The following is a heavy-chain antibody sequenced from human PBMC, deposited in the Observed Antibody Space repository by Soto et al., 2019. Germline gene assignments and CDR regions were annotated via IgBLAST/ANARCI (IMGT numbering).Heavy chain of an antibody. CDR2: IYWDDDK. CDR3: AHIGVSRWFDF. CDR1: GFSLSTRGVG. V-gene: IGHV2-5*02. Sequence: QITLKESGPTLVKPTQTRTLTCTFSGFSLSTRGVGVGWIRQPPGKALEWLALIYWDDDKRYSPSLKPRLTIPNDTSKHQVVLTMINMDPVDTATYSCAHIGVSRWFDFWGQGTLVTVSS. D-gene: IGHD6-13*01. J-gene: IGHJ4*02.